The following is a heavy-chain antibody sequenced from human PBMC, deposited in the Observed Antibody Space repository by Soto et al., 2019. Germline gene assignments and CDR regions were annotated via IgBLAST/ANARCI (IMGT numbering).Heavy chain of an antibody. D-gene: IGHD3-10*01. CDR2: IYYSGST. V-gene: IGHV4-59*08. CDR1: GGSISSYY. Sequence: SETLSLTCTVSGGSISSYYWSWIRQPPGKGLEWIGYIYYSGSTNYNPSLKSRVTISVDTSKNQFSLKLSSVTAADTAVYYCARHGTMVRGVMAEYYFDYWGQGTLVTVSS. CDR3: ARHGTMVRGVMAEYYFDY. J-gene: IGHJ4*02.